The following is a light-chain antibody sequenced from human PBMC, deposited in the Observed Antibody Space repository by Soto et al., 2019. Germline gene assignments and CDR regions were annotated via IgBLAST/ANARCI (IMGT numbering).Light chain of an antibody. CDR1: SSDIGAYNY. CDR3: SSYTTINTVVV. J-gene: IGLJ3*02. V-gene: IGLV2-14*03. Sequence: QAVLTQPASVSGSPGQPITFSCTGTSSDIGAYNYVSWYQHHPGKAPKLLIYDVTDRPSGVSDRFSGSKSGTTASLTISGLQAEDEADYFCSSYTTINTVVVFGGGTKLTVL. CDR2: DVT.